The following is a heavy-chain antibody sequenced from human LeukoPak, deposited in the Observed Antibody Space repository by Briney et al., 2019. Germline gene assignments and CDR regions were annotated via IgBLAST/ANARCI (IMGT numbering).Heavy chain of an antibody. D-gene: IGHD2/OR15-2a*01. CDR2: IIPIFGTA. V-gene: IGHV1-69*13. CDR3: ARDLSGYFDY. Sequence: GASVKVSCKASGGAFSSYAISWVRQAPGQGLEWMGGIIPIFGTANYAQKFQGRVTITADESTSTAYMELSSLRSEDTAVYYCARDLSGYFDYWGQGTLVTVSS. CDR1: GGAFSSYA. J-gene: IGHJ4*02.